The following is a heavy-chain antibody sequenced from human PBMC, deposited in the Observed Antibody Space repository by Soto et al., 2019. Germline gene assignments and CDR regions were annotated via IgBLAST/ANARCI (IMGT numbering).Heavy chain of an antibody. V-gene: IGHV4-31*03. J-gene: IGHJ5*02. Sequence: QVQLQESGPGLVKPSQTLSLTCTVSGGSISSGGYYWSWIRQHPGKGLEWIGYLYYSGSTYYNPSLKSRVTISVDSSKNQFSLKLSSVTAADTAVYYCARDQTYYYCSARGFDPWGQGTLVTVSS. D-gene: IGHD3-10*01. CDR1: GGSISSGGYY. CDR2: LYYSGST. CDR3: ARDQTYYYCSARGFDP.